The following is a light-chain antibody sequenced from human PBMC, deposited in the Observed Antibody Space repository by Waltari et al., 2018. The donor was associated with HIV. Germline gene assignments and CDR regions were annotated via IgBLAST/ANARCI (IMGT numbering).Light chain of an antibody. CDR2: EVS. V-gene: IGLV2-23*02. CDR3: CAYAGSTTYVI. CDR1: SSDVGGYNL. J-gene: IGLJ2*01. Sequence: QSALTQPASVSGSPGQSTTISCTGTSSDVGGYNLVHWYQQHPGKAPKLMIYEVSKRPSGVSNRFSGSKSGNTASLTISGLQAEDEADYYCCAYAGSTTYVIFGGGTKLTVL.